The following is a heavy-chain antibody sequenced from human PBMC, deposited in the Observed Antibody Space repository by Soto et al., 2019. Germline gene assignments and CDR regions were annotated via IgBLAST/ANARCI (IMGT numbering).Heavy chain of an antibody. CDR3: AKDLSAAGTRYYYCYGMDV. Sequence: GGSLRLSCAASGFTFSSYGMHWVRQAPGKGLEWVAVISYDGSNKYYADSVKGRFTISRDNSKNTLYLQMNSLRAEDTAVYYCAKDLSAAGTRYYYCYGMDVWGQGTTVTVSS. CDR1: GFTFSSYG. D-gene: IGHD6-13*01. CDR2: ISYDGSNK. J-gene: IGHJ6*02. V-gene: IGHV3-30*18.